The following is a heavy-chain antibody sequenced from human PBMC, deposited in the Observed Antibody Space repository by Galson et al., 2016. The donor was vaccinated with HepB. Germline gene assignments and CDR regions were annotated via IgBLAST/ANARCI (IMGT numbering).Heavy chain of an antibody. CDR2: INTGKGNT. J-gene: IGHJ4*02. D-gene: IGHD1-26*01. V-gene: IGHV1-3*04. CDR1: GYTFTNHA. Sequence: SVKVSCKASGYTFTNHAVHWVRQAPGQSLEWMGWINTGKGNTKYSQKFQDRVTITRDTSASTGYMELSNLRSEDTAVYFCARLSSSGTYFGYWGQGGLVTVSS. CDR3: ARLSSSGTYFGY.